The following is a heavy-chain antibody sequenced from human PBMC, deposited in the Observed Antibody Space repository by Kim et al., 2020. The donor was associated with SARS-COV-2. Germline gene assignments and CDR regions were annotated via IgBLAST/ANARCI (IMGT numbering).Heavy chain of an antibody. CDR1: GGSISSDGYY. D-gene: IGHD6-19*01. J-gene: IGHJ1*01. CDR2: IYYSGSN. Sequence: SETLSLTCTVSGGSISSDGYYWSRIRQHTGKGLVWFGYIYYSGSNYYNPTIKSRVTISVDTSKNQFSLKLSSVTAAATAVYYCARIASPNIAVVANEYFQLWGQGTLVTVSS. V-gene: IGHV4-31*03. CDR3: ARIASPNIAVVANEYFQL.